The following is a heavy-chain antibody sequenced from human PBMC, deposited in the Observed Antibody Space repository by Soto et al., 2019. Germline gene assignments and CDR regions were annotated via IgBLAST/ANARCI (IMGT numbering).Heavy chain of an antibody. CDR3: ARDRSYGYFDY. J-gene: IGHJ4*02. CDR2: ISYDGRNK. D-gene: IGHD5-18*01. Sequence: GGSLRLSCAASGFTFSSYAMHWVRQAPGKGLEWVAVISYDGRNKYYADSVKGRFTISRDNSKNTQYLQMISLRAEDSAVYCCARDRSYGYFDYWGQGTLVTVSS. V-gene: IGHV3-30*04. CDR1: GFTFSSYA.